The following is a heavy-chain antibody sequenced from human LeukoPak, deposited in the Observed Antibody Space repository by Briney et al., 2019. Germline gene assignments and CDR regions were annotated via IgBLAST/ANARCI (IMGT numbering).Heavy chain of an antibody. CDR2: ISSSSSYI. D-gene: IGHD5-18*01. CDR3: ARDQSGQLWLPSSFDY. CDR1: GFTFSSYS. Sequence: GGSLRLSCAASGFTFSSYSMNWVRQAPGKGLEWVSSISSSSSYIYYADSVKGRFTISRDNAKNSLYLQMNSLRAEDTAAYYCARDQSGQLWLPSSFDYWGQGTLVTVSS. J-gene: IGHJ4*02. V-gene: IGHV3-21*01.